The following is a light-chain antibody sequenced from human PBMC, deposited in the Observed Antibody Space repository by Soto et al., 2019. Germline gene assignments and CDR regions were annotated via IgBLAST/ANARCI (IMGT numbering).Light chain of an antibody. CDR3: QQYNSYPLT. J-gene: IGKJ3*01. Sequence: DIQMTQSPSTLSASVGDRVTITCRASQSISSWLAWYQQKPGQAPKLLIYDASSLASGVPSRFSGSGSGTEFTLTISSLQPDDFATYCCQQYNSYPLTFGPGTKVDIK. CDR2: DAS. V-gene: IGKV1-5*01. CDR1: QSISSW.